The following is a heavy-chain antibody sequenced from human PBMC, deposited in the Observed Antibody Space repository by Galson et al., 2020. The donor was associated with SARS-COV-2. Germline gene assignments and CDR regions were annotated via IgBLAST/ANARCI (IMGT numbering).Heavy chain of an antibody. D-gene: IGHD3-10*01. J-gene: IGHJ6*03. CDR2: IGTAGDT. CDR3: AKDTLPRRAYYYYYMDV. Sequence: GGSLRLSCAASGFTFSSYDMHWVRQATGKGLEWVSAIGTAGDTYYPGSVKGRFTISRENAKNSLYLQMNSLRAGDTAVYYCAKDTLPRRAYYYYYMDVWGKGTTVTVSS. V-gene: IGHV3-13*01. CDR1: GFTFSSYD.